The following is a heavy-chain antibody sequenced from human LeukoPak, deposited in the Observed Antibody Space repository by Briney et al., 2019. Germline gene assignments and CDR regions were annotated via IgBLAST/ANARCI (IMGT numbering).Heavy chain of an antibody. D-gene: IGHD2-2*01. CDR1: GSIFSSYA. CDR2: ISGSGGST. Sequence: QPGGSLRLSCAASGSIFSSYAMSWVRQAPGKGLEWVSTISGSGGSTYYADSVKGRFTISRDNSKNTVYLQMNSLRAEDTAIYFCHQPVTLPAWGQGTLVTVSS. J-gene: IGHJ5*02. V-gene: IGHV3-23*01. CDR3: HQPVTLPA.